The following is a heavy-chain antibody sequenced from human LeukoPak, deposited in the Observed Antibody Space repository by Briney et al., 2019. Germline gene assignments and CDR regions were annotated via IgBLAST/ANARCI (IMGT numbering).Heavy chain of an antibody. CDR1: GFTFSSYA. Sequence: GSLRLSCAASGFTFSSYAMSWIRQPPGKGLEWIGEINHSGSTNYNPSLKSRVTISVDTSKNQFSLKLSSVTAADTAVYYCAVPSAAGLKYFDYWGQGTLVTVSS. J-gene: IGHJ4*02. D-gene: IGHD6-13*01. V-gene: IGHV4-34*08. CDR2: INHSGST. CDR3: AVPSAAGLKYFDY.